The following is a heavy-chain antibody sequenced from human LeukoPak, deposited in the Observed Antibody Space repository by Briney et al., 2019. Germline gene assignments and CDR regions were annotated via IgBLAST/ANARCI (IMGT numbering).Heavy chain of an antibody. D-gene: IGHD4-11*01. CDR1: GFAVISNY. Sequence: PGGSLRLSCTASGFAVISNYVCWVCQAPGKGLEWVSIIYSGGSTHYAESVKDRFTISRGTSENTVYLEMQSLRAEDTAVYYCARDFAVTNDYHFFYHGMDVWGQGTTVTVSS. CDR3: ARDFAVTNDYHFFYHGMDV. CDR2: IYSGGST. J-gene: IGHJ6*02. V-gene: IGHV3-66*01.